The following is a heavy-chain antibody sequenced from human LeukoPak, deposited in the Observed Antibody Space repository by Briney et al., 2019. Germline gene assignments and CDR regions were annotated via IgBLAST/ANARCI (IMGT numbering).Heavy chain of an antibody. CDR2: IKQDGSEK. J-gene: IGHJ4*02. Sequence: GGSLRLSCAASGFTFSSYWMSWVRQAPGKGLEWVANIKQDGSEKYYVDSVKGRFTISRDNAKNSLYLQMNSLRAEDTAVYYCASLGEDSSGYYPLYWGQGTLVTVSS. V-gene: IGHV3-7*01. CDR3: ASLGEDSSGYYPLY. D-gene: IGHD3-22*01. CDR1: GFTFSSYW.